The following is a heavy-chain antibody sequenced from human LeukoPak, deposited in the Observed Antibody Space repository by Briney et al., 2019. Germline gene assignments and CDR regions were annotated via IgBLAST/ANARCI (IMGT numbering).Heavy chain of an antibody. D-gene: IGHD3-16*01. J-gene: IGHJ6*02. CDR1: GYTFTSYG. CDR3: ARARLGSSDDSIPRAPYYYYYYGMDV. CDR2: ISAYNGNT. Sequence: ASVKVSCKASGYTFTSYGISWVRQAPGQGLEWMGWISAYNGNTNYAQKLQGRVTMTTDTSTSTAYMELRSLRSDDTAVYYCARARLGSSDDSIPRAPYYYYYYGMDVWGQGTTVTVSS. V-gene: IGHV1-18*01.